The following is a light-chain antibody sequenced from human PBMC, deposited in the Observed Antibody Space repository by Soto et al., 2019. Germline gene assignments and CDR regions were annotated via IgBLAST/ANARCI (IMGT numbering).Light chain of an antibody. V-gene: IGKV1-5*01. CDR1: QKIYSW. Sequence: DLQMHKYPPPQSAPGGDRVTISCGASQKIYSWLAWYQQKPGKAPKLLIYDASSLQSGVPSRFSGSESGTEFTHTISSLQPDDFATYYCQQYNDYPWTFGQGTKVDI. CDR3: QQYNDYPWT. CDR2: DAS. J-gene: IGKJ1*01.